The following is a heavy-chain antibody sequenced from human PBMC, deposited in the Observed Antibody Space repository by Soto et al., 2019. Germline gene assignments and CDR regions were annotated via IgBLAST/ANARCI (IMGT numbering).Heavy chain of an antibody. CDR1: GGSISSGDYY. V-gene: IGHV4-31*03. J-gene: IGHJ4*02. D-gene: IGHD2-2*01. CDR3: ARGGSCISTSCYFAY. CDR2: IYYSGST. Sequence: SETLSLTCTVSGGSISSGDYYWSWIRQHPGKGLEWIGYIYYSGSTYYNPSLKSRVTISVDTSKNQFSLKLSSVTAADTAVYYCARGGSCISTSCYFAYGGQGPLVTVPS.